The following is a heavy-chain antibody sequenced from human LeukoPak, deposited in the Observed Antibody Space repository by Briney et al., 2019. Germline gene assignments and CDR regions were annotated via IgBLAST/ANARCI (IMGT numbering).Heavy chain of an antibody. D-gene: IGHD1-26*01. CDR2: ISSSSSYI. CDR3: ARDRVRDLQWESYYYYGMDV. J-gene: IGHJ6*02. CDR1: GFTFSSYS. V-gene: IGHV3-21*01. Sequence: GGSLRLSCAASGFTFSSYSMNWVRQAPGKGLEWVSPISSSSSYIYYADSVKGRFTISRDNAKNSLYLQMNSLRAEDTAVYYCARDRVRDLQWESYYYYGMDVWGQGTTVTVSS.